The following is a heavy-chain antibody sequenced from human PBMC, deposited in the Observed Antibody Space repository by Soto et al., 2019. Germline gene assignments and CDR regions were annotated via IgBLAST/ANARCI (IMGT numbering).Heavy chain of an antibody. Sequence: GGSLRLSCAASGFTFSSYWMSWVRQAPGKGLEWVANIKQDGSEKYYVDSVKGRFTISRDNAKNSLYLQMNSLRAEDTAVYYCARALGSGGVIYHDAFDIWGQGTMVTVSS. CDR2: IKQDGSEK. J-gene: IGHJ3*02. CDR1: GFTFSSYW. V-gene: IGHV3-7*01. CDR3: ARALGSGGVIYHDAFDI. D-gene: IGHD3-16*01.